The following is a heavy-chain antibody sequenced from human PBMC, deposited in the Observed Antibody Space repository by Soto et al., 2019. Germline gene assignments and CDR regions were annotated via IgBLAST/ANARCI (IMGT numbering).Heavy chain of an antibody. Sequence: QVQLVQSGAEVKKPGASVKVSCKASGYTFTSYGISWVRQAPGQGLEWMGWISAYNGNTKYAQNLQGRVTMTTDTSTSTAYMELRGLRSDDTAVYYCATSNCSGGSCYSYYFDYWGQGTLVTVSS. CDR3: ATSNCSGGSCYSYYFDY. D-gene: IGHD2-15*01. CDR2: ISAYNGNT. J-gene: IGHJ4*02. V-gene: IGHV1-18*01. CDR1: GYTFTSYG.